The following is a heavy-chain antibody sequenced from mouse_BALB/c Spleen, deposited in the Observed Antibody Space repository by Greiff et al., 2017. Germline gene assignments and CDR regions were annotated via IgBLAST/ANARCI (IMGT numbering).Heavy chain of an antibody. D-gene: IGHD1-2*01. CDR3: AGYGYAMDY. CDR1: GFNIKDYY. J-gene: IGHJ4*01. V-gene: IGHV14-1*02. Sequence: EVQLQQSGAELVRPGALVKLSCKASGFNIKDYYMHWVKQRPEQGLEWIGWIDPENGNTIYDPKFQGKASITADTSSNTAYLQLSSLTSEDTAVYYCAGYGYAMDYGGQGTSVTVSS. CDR2: IDPENGNT.